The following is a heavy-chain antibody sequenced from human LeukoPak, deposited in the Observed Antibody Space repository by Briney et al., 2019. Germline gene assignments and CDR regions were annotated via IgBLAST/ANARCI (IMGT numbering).Heavy chain of an antibody. D-gene: IGHD2-15*01. Sequence: SETLSLTCAVYGGSFSGYYWSWIRQPPGKGLEWIGEINHSGSTNYNPSLKSRVTISVDTFKNQFSLKLSSVTAADTAVYYCARGSQVVVAATLGYYYYYMDVWGKGTTVTVSS. CDR1: GGSFSGYY. V-gene: IGHV4-34*01. CDR2: INHSGST. CDR3: ARGSQVVVAATLGYYYYYMDV. J-gene: IGHJ6*03.